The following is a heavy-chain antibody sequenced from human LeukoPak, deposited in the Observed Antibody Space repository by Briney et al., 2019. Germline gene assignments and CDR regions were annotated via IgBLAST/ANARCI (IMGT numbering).Heavy chain of an antibody. D-gene: IGHD6-6*01. CDR3: AGDRGRISSPFDI. J-gene: IGHJ3*02. V-gene: IGHV4-59*01. CDR1: GGSISSYY. CDR2: IHYSGAT. Sequence: SETLSLTCTVSGGSISSYYWSWIRQPPGKGLEWIGYIHYSGATKYNPSLRSRVTISVDTSKNQFSLKLNSVAAADTAVYYCAGDRGRISSPFDIWGQGTMVTVSS.